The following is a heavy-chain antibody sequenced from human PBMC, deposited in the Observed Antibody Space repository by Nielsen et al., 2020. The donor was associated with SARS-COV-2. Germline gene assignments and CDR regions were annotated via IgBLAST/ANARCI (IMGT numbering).Heavy chain of an antibody. CDR2: INAGNGNT. CDR1: GYTFTTYA. V-gene: IGHV1-3*01. CDR3: ARDLGVRGVPSGY. J-gene: IGHJ4*02. D-gene: IGHD3-10*01. Sequence: ASVKVSCKASGYTFTTYAMHWVRQAPGQRLEWMGWINAGNGNTKYSQKFQGRVTITRDTSASTAYMELSSLRSEDTAVYYCARDLGVRGVPSGYWGQGTLVTVSS.